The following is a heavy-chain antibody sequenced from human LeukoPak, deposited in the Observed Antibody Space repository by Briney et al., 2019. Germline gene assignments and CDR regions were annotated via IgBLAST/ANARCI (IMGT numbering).Heavy chain of an antibody. CDR1: GGSASSGSYY. Sequence: PSETLSLTCTVSGGSASSGSYYWSWIRQPPGKGLEWIGYIYYSGSTNYNPSLKSRVTISVDTSKNQFSLKLSSVTAADTAVYYCARGSSSLGYFDWFSSYFDLWGRGTLVTVSS. CDR2: IYYSGST. J-gene: IGHJ2*01. CDR3: ARGSSSLGYFDWFSSYFDL. V-gene: IGHV4-61*01. D-gene: IGHD3-9*01.